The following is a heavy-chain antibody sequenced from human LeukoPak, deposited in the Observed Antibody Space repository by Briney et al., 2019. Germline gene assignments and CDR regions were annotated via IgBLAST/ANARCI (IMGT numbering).Heavy chain of an antibody. CDR1: GGSVSSGSYY. CDR2: ICYSGTT. V-gene: IGHV4-61*01. CDR3: ARDRYSSGWSFDY. D-gene: IGHD6-19*01. J-gene: IGHJ4*02. Sequence: TSETLSLTCTVSGGSVSSGSYYWSWIRQPPGKGLEWLGYICYSGTTNYNPSLKSRVTISVDTSKDQFSLKLSSVTAADTAVYYCARDRYSSGWSFDYWGQGTLVTVSS.